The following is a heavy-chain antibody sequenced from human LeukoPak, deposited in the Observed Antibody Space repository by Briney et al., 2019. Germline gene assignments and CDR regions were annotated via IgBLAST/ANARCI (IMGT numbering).Heavy chain of an antibody. J-gene: IGHJ5*02. CDR3: ARTVSGSWGSWFDP. CDR1: GDSIFNSNSY. CDR2: IFSRGNT. D-gene: IGHD1-26*01. Sequence: SETLSLTCSVSGDSIFNSNSYWSWMRQPAGKGLEWIGHIFSRGNTNYNPSLKSRVTISVDMSKNQFSLILSSVTAADTAVYYCARTVSGSWGSWFDPWGQGTLVTVSS. V-gene: IGHV4-61*10.